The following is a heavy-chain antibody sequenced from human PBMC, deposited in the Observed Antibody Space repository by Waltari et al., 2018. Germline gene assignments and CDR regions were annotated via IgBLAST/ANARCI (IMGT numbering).Heavy chain of an antibody. CDR2: ISYDGSNK. D-gene: IGHD5-12*01. CDR1: YG. V-gene: IGHV3-30*18. CDR3: AKEGPLVATDY. Sequence: YGMHWVRQAPGKGLEWVAVISYDGSNKYYADSVKGRFTISRDNSKNTLYLQMNSLRAEDTAVYYCAKEGPLVATDYWGQGTLVTVSS. J-gene: IGHJ4*02.